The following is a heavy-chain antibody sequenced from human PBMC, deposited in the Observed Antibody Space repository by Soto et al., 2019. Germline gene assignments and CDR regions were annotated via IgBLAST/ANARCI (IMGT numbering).Heavy chain of an antibody. CDR3: ARGPSTAKPEGVDF. V-gene: IGHV1-2*02. J-gene: IGHJ4*02. CDR1: GYTFSDYY. CDR2: INPNSGGT. D-gene: IGHD1-1*01. Sequence: QVQLVQSGAEVRKPGASVKVSCKASGYTFSDYYIHWVRQAPGQGLEWMGWINPNSGGTKYAPKFQGGVTMARDTAITTADMELSRLRSGDTAGYYRARGPSTAKPEGVDFLGQGTLVTVSS.